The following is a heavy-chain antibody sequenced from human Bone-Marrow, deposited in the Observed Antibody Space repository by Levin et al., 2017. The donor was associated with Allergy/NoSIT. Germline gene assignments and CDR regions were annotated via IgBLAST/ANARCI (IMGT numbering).Heavy chain of an antibody. CDR1: GFTFSNFA. J-gene: IGHJ4*02. D-gene: IGHD5-12*01. CDR2: IVGSGDTT. CDR3: AKTYTGYSIDY. V-gene: IGHV3-23*01. Sequence: PGGSLRLSCAASGFTFSNFAMSWVRQPPGKGLEWVSAIVGSGDTTFYADSVKGRLSISRDNFKDTLYLQMNSLRAEDTAVYFCAKTYTGYSIDYWGQGTLVTVSS.